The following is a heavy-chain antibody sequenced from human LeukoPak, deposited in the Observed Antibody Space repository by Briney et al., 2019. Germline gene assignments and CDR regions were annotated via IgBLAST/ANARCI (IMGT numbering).Heavy chain of an antibody. J-gene: IGHJ4*02. CDR2: INPNSGGT. CDR3: ASSSLTYYFDTTTEG. D-gene: IGHD3-22*01. Sequence: ASVKVSCKASGYTFTGSYMHWVRQAPGQGLELIGWINPNSGGTNYAQQFQGRVTMTRDTSISTAYMELSRLRSDDTAVYYCASSSLTYYFDTTTEGWGQGTLVTVSS. CDR1: GYTFTGSY. V-gene: IGHV1-2*02.